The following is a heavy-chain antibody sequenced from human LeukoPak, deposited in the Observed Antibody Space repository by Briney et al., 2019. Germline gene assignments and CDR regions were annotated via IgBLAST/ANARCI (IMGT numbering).Heavy chain of an antibody. J-gene: IGHJ4*02. V-gene: IGHV4-39*07. CDR2: IYYSEST. D-gene: IGHD2-15*01. CDR3: ARVSGYCSGGACYSRRHFDH. CDR1: GGSISSSNYY. Sequence: SETLSLTCSVSGGSISSSNYYWGWIRQPPGKGLEWIGSIYYSESTYYNPSLKSRVTISVDTSKNQFSLKLSSVTAADTAVYYCARVSGYCSGGACYSRRHFDHWGQGTLVTVSS.